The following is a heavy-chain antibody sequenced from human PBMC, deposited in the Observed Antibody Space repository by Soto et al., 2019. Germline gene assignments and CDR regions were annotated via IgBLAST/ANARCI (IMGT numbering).Heavy chain of an antibody. V-gene: IGHV1-2*04. CDR2: INPNSGGT. J-gene: IGHJ6*02. CDR1: GYTFTGYY. D-gene: IGHD3-10*01. Sequence: QVQLVQSGAEVKKPGASVKVSCKASGYTFTGYYMHWVRQAPGQGLEWMGWINPNSGGTNYAQKFQGWVTMTRDTSISTAYMELSRLRSDDTAVYYCARGLVRFGELFIYYYGMDVWGQGTTVTVSS. CDR3: ARGLVRFGELFIYYYGMDV.